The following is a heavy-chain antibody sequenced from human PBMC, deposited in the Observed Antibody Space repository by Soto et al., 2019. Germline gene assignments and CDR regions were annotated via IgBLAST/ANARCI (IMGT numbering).Heavy chain of an antibody. D-gene: IGHD3-3*01. CDR2: IYWDDDK. V-gene: IGHV2-5*02. Sequence: QITLKESGPTLVKPTQTLTLTCTFSGFSLSTSGVGVGWIRQPPGKALEWLALIYWDDDKRYSPSPKSRLTITKHTSKNQVVLTMTNMDPVDTAKYYCAHTPLERTGCLEWSDDPSPFDPWGQGTLVTVSS. CDR3: AHTPLERTGCLEWSDDPSPFDP. CDR1: GFSLSTSGVG. J-gene: IGHJ5*02.